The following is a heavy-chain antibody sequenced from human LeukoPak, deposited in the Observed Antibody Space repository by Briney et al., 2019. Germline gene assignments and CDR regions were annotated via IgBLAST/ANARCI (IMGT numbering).Heavy chain of an antibody. J-gene: IGHJ3*02. V-gene: IGHV1-18*01. CDR2: ISAYNGNT. CDR3: ARDSTPYCGGDCYPFYAFDI. Sequence: ASVKLSCKASGYTFTSYGISWVRQAPGQGLEWMGWISAYNGNTNYAQKLQGRVTMTTDTSTSTAYMELRSLRSDDTAVYYCARDSTPYCGGDCYPFYAFDIWGQGTMVTVSS. D-gene: IGHD2-21*02. CDR1: GYTFTSYG.